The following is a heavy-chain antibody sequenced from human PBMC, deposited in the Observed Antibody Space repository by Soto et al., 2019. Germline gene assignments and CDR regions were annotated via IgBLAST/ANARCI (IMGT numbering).Heavy chain of an antibody. V-gene: IGHV3-23*01. Sequence: EVQVLESGGTLVQPGESLRLSCAASEFIFSSYAMSWVRQAPGKGLEWLSGISASGVSTYYADSVKGRFTISRDNSKNTLYLEMNKLRAEDTAVYYCVKGRYRTKGFDSCGQGTLVTVSS. D-gene: IGHD1-1*01. CDR2: ISASGVST. CDR1: EFIFSSYA. CDR3: VKGRYRTKGFDS. J-gene: IGHJ4*02.